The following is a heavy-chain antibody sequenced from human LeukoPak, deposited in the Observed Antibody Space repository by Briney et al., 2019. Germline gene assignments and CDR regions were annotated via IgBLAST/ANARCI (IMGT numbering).Heavy chain of an antibody. V-gene: IGHV3-21*01. J-gene: IGHJ4*02. D-gene: IGHD3-10*01. CDR1: GFTFSSYS. CDR2: ISSSSSYI. Sequence: GGSLRLSCAASGFTFSSYSMNWVRQAPGKGLEGVSSISSSSSYIYYADSVKGGFTISRDNAKNLLHLQMNSLRAEDTAVYYCAREDYYGSGSYWDWGQGTLVTVSS. CDR3: AREDYYGSGSYWD.